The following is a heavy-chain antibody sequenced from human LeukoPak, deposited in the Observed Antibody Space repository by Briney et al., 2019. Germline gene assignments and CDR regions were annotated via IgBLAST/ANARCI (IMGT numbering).Heavy chain of an antibody. CDR2: INPNSGGT. Sequence: GASVKVSCKASGYTFTGYYMHWVRQAPGQGLEWMGWINPNSGGTNYAQKFQGRVAMTRDTSISTAYMELSRLRSDDTAVYYCASAYYYGSGSYYTLVYWGQGTLVTVSS. D-gene: IGHD3-10*01. CDR3: ASAYYYGSGSYYTLVY. CDR1: GYTFTGYY. V-gene: IGHV1-2*02. J-gene: IGHJ4*02.